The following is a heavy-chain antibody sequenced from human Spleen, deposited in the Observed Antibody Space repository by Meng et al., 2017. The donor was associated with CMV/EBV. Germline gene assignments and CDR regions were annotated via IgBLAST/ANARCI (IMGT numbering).Heavy chain of an antibody. J-gene: IGHJ4*02. D-gene: IGHD2-21*01. V-gene: IGHV1-18*01. CDR3: ASCGAEADSLDY. CDR1: VYSFTING. CDR2: SNANKRNT. Sequence: QVQPVPEGERVETPGNVVKVASEATVYSFTINGMRWVPREPRQWMEWMKGSNANKRNTNKSQRRLSIVTMTTDTTTYTAYRGLRSLGSDDTSVYYCASCGAEADSLDYWGQGTLVTVSS.